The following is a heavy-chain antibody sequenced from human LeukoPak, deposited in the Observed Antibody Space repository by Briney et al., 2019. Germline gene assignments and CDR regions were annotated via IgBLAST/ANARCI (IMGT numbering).Heavy chain of an antibody. J-gene: IGHJ4*02. CDR2: IIVDSGKT. Sequence: SVKVSCKASGFTFSGSAVQWVRRARGQRLEWLGWIIVDSGKTHYLQKLQERVTITRDMSTNTAYMELSSLRSEDTAVYYCATLQRYQLVRYFDYWGQGTLVTVSS. CDR1: GFTFSGSA. D-gene: IGHD2-2*01. V-gene: IGHV1-58*01. CDR3: ATLQRYQLVRYFDY.